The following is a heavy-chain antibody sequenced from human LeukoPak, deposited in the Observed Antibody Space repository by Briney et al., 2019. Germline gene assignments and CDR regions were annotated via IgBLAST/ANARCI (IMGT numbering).Heavy chain of an antibody. CDR3: AREDQLLLDY. V-gene: IGHV3-30*04. D-gene: IGHD2-2*01. CDR2: ISYDGSNK. CDR1: GFTFSSYA. Sequence: GGSLRLSCAASGFTFSSYAMHWVRQAPGKGLEWVAVISYDGSNKYYADSVKGRFTISRDNSKNALYQQMNSLRAEDTAMYYCAREDQLLLDYWGQGTLVTVSS. J-gene: IGHJ4*02.